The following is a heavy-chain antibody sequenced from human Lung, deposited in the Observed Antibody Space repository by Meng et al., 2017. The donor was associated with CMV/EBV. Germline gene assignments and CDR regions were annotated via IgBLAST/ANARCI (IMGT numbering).Heavy chain of an antibody. V-gene: IGHV1-46*01. CDR3: ARARHDFWSGYSDASNWFDP. CDR1: GYTXTSYY. J-gene: IGHJ5*02. CDR2: INPSGGST. D-gene: IGHD3-3*01. Sequence: SXXVSXXASGYTXTSYYMHWVRQAPGQGLEWMGIINPSGGSTSYAQKFQGRVTMTRDTSTSTVYMELSSLRSEDTAVYYCARARHDFWSGYSDASNWFDPXGQGTLVTVSS.